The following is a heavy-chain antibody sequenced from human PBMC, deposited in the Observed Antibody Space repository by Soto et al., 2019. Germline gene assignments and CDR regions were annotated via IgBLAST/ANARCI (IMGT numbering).Heavy chain of an antibody. CDR2: IYFRGST. Sequence: PSETLSLTCTVSGGSISSYYWSWIRQPPGKGLEWIGYIYFRGSTNYNPSLKSRVTISVDTSKNQFSLKLSSVTAADTAVYYCARAINVAVPNWFDPWGQGTLVTVCS. CDR1: GGSISSYY. D-gene: IGHD6-19*01. J-gene: IGHJ5*02. CDR3: ARAINVAVPNWFDP. V-gene: IGHV4-59*01.